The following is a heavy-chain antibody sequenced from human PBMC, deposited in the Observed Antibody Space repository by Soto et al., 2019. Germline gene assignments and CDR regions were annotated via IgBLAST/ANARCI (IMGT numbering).Heavy chain of an antibody. V-gene: IGHV6-1*01. D-gene: IGHD3-10*01. Sequence: LSLTCVISGDSVSSNSAGWNWIRQSPSRGLEWLGRTYYKSKWNNDYALSVKSRITINPDTSKNQFSLHLYSVTPEDTAVYYCTGITWFRGMDVWGQGTPVTVSS. CDR1: GDSVSSNSAG. CDR2: TYYKSKWNN. J-gene: IGHJ6*02. CDR3: TGITWFRGMDV.